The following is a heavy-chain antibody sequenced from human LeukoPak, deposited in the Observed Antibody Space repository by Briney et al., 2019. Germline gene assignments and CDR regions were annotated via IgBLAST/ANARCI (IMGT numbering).Heavy chain of an antibody. CDR1: GFALNTSGVG. D-gene: IGHD6-6*01. J-gene: IGHJ4*02. V-gene: IGHV2-5*01. CDR2: IYWNDDK. Sequence: SGPTLVNPTQTLTLTCTFSGFALNTSGVGVGCIRQSPGKALEWLALIYWNDDKRYSPSLKSRLTITKDTSKNQVVLTMTNMDPVDTATYYCAHKNSSPSRSRFDYWGQGTLVTVSS. CDR3: AHKNSSPSRSRFDY.